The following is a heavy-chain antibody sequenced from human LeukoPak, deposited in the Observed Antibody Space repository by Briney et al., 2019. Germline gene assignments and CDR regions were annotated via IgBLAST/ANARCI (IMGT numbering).Heavy chain of an antibody. Sequence: ASVKVSCKASGGTFNNFAISWVRQAPGQGLEWVGGVIPMSGTANYAQKFQGRVTITADESTSTAYMELSSLRSEDTAIYYCASPVKYYDTWSGYPPFDYWGQGTLVTVSS. D-gene: IGHD3-3*01. CDR2: VIPMSGTA. CDR1: GGTFNNFA. CDR3: ASPVKYYDTWSGYPPFDY. V-gene: IGHV1-69*13. J-gene: IGHJ4*02.